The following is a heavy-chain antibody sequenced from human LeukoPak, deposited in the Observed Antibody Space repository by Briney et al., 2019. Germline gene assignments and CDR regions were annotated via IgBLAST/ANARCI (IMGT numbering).Heavy chain of an antibody. Sequence: PSETLSLTCAVYVGPLRRYYWRWIPQPPGKGLEWLGQNNHCESTKYNPSLQSRVTISADTSKNQFSLNLRSVIAADTAVYYCTRGLRLGYCRGGSCYYWCGPWGQGTRVTVSS. V-gene: IGHV4-34*01. CDR3: TRGLRLGYCRGGSCYYWCGP. D-gene: IGHD2-15*01. CDR1: VGPLRRYY. J-gene: IGHJ5*02. CDR2: NNHCEST.